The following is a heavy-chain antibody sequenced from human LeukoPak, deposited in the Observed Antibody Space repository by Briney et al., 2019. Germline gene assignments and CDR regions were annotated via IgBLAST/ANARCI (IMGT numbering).Heavy chain of an antibody. J-gene: IGHJ4*02. CDR2: ISSSGNTI. Sequence: QTGGSLRLSCAASGFIFSSYEMNWVRQAPGKGLEWVSYISSSGNTIHYADSVKGRFTISRDNAKNSLYLQMNSLRAEDTAVYYCARYIRGLYSSGIDYWGQGTLVTVSS. D-gene: IGHD6-19*01. V-gene: IGHV3-48*03. CDR3: ARYIRGLYSSGIDY. CDR1: GFIFSSYE.